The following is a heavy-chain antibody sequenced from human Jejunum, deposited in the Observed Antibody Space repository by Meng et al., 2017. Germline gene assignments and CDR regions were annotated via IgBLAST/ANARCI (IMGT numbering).Heavy chain of an antibody. D-gene: IGHD3-22*01. CDR3: AREFHSSGHAGTFDL. V-gene: IGHV3-30*04. Sequence: GESLKISCTASGITLSSHHVHWLRQAPGKGLEWVALLSSDGSARSYADSLKGRFTISRDNSKDTLYLQINSLRTEDTSLYYCAREFHSSGHAGTFDLWGQGTMVTVSS. CDR2: LSSDGSAR. J-gene: IGHJ3*01. CDR1: GITLSSHH.